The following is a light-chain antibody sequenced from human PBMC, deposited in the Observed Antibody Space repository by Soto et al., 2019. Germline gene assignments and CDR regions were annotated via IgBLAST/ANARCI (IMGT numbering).Light chain of an antibody. CDR2: DVN. CDR3: GSYRSSSSYV. Sequence: QSALTQPASVSGSPGQSITISCTGTSSDIGGYKYVSWYQQHPGKAPKLMIYDVNNRPSGVSNRFSGSKSGNTASLTISGLQAEDEADYYCGSYRSSSSYVFGTGTKVTVL. J-gene: IGLJ1*01. CDR1: SSDIGGYKY. V-gene: IGLV2-14*01.